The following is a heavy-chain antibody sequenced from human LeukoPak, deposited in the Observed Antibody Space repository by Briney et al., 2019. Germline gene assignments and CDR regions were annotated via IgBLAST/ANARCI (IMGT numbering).Heavy chain of an antibody. CDR1: DGSISSNSYY. CDR3: ARGRPRGYSYGYGGRAFDI. CDR2: ISYSGRT. Sequence: KPSETLSLTCTVSDGSISSNSYYWGWIRQPPGKGLEWIGSISYSGRTYYNPSLESRVTISVDASKNQFSLKLSSVAAADTAVYYCARGRPRGYSYGYGGRAFDIWGQGTMVTVSS. J-gene: IGHJ3*02. D-gene: IGHD5-18*01. V-gene: IGHV4-39*01.